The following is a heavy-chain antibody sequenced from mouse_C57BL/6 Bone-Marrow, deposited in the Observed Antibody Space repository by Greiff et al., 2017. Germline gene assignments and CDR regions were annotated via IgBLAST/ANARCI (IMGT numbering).Heavy chain of an antibody. V-gene: IGHV1-19*01. CDR3: ARGEGPLFDY. CDR2: INPYNGGT. CDR1: GYTFTDYY. Sequence: VQLKESGPVLVKPGASVKMSCKASGYTFTDYYMNWVKQSHGKSLEWIGVINPYNGGTSYNQKFKGKATLTVDKSSSTAYMELNSLTSEDSAVYYCARGEGPLFDYWGQGTTLTVSS. J-gene: IGHJ2*01.